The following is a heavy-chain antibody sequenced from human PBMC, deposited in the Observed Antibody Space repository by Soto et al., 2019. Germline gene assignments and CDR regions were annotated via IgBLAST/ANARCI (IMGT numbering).Heavy chain of an antibody. J-gene: IGHJ4*02. CDR3: ARGRSGGVEYSSSPSVTPGY. CDR2: ISSNGGST. Sequence: EVQLVESGGGLVQPGGSLRLSCAASGFTFSSYAMHWVRQAPGKGLEYVSAISSNGGSTYYANSVKGRFTISRDNSKNTLYLQMGSLRAEDMAVYYCARGRSGGVEYSSSPSVTPGYWGQGTLVTVSS. CDR1: GFTFSSYA. D-gene: IGHD6-6*01. V-gene: IGHV3-64*01.